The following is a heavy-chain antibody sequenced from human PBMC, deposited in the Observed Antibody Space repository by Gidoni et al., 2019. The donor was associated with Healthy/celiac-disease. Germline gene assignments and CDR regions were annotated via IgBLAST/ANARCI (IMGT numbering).Heavy chain of an antibody. D-gene: IGHD3-3*01. CDR3: ARDPALSYYDFWSGQYYYYYMDV. Sequence: EVQLVESGGGLVKPGGSLRLSCAASGFTFSSYSMNWVRQAPGKGLEWVSSISSSSSYIYYADSVKGRFTISRDNAKNSLYLQMNSLRAEDTAVYYCARDPALSYYDFWSGQYYYYYMDVWGKGTTVTVSS. CDR1: GFTFSSYS. J-gene: IGHJ6*03. V-gene: IGHV3-21*01. CDR2: ISSSSSYI.